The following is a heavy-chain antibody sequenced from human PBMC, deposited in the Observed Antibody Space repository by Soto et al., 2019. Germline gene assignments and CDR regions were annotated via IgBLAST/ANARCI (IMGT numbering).Heavy chain of an antibody. CDR3: ARGGCSSTSCYGAYYYYYMDV. J-gene: IGHJ6*03. CDR1: GGTFSSYT. D-gene: IGHD2-2*01. V-gene: IGHV1-69*02. CDR2: IIPILGIA. Sequence: QVQLVQSGAEVQKPGSSVKVSCKASGGTFSSYTISWVRQAPGQGLEWMGRIIPILGIANYAQKFQGRVTITADKSTSTAYMELSSLRSEDTAVYYCARGGCSSTSCYGAYYYYYMDVWGKGTTVTVSS.